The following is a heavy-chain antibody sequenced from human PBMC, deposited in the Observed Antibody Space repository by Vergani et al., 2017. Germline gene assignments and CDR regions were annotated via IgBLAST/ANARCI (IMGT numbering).Heavy chain of an antibody. CDR2: ISYDGSNK. CDR3: ARELSITMIVVVNRDAFDI. V-gene: IGHV3-30-3*01. J-gene: IGHJ3*02. CDR1: GFTFSSYA. D-gene: IGHD3-22*01. Sequence: QVQLVESGGGVVQPGRSLRLSCAASGFTFSSYAMHWVRQAPGKGLEWVAVISYDGSNKYYADSLKGRFTISRDNSKNTLYLQMNSLRAEDTAVYYCARELSITMIVVVNRDAFDIWGQGTMVTVSS.